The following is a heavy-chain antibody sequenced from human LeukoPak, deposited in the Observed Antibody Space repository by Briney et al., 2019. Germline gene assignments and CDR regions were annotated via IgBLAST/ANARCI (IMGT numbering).Heavy chain of an antibody. CDR1: GFTFSSYT. CDR2: VSGSGGNI. J-gene: IGHJ4*02. Sequence: GGSLRLSCAASGFTFSSYTMSWVRQAPGKGLEWVSGVSGSGGNIHSADSVKGRFTISRDNSKNTLYLQMNSLRAEDTAVYYCAASLPNIVVVPATKGPFGYWGQGALVTVSS. V-gene: IGHV3-23*01. CDR3: AASLPNIVVVPATKGPFGY. D-gene: IGHD2-2*01.